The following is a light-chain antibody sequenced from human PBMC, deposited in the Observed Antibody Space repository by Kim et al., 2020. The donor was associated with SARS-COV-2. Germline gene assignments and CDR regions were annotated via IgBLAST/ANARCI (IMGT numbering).Light chain of an antibody. CDR1: QDINSF. CDR3: QQYDDLPLT. Sequence: DIQMTQSPSSLSASIGDRVTVTCQASQDINSFLNWYQQKPGEAPKLLIHDVTSLQPGVPSRFSGSGYGTDFTLTISSLQPEDIAIYYCQQYDDLPLTFGPGTKVDIK. V-gene: IGKV1-33*01. CDR2: DVT. J-gene: IGKJ3*01.